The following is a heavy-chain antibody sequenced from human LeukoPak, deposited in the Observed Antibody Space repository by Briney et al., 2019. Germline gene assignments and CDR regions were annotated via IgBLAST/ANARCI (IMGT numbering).Heavy chain of an antibody. CDR3: ARSRRSETYPVDY. CDR2: ISAYNGNT. V-gene: IGHV1-18*01. CDR1: GYTFTTYG. Sequence: ASVKVSCKASGYTFTTYGIAWVRQAPGQGLEWTGWISAYNGNTNYAQKLQGRVTMTTDTSTSTAYMELRSLRSDDTAVYYCARSRRSETYPVDYWGQGTLVTVSS. D-gene: IGHD3-3*01. J-gene: IGHJ4*02.